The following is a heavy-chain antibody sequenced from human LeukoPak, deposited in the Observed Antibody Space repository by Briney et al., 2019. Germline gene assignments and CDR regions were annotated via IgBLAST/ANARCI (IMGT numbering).Heavy chain of an antibody. CDR1: GGSINNYY. J-gene: IGHJ4*02. D-gene: IGHD6-19*01. V-gene: IGHV4-59*01. CDR3: ARFGSGWWYNDY. CDR2: IYHTGNI. Sequence: SETLSLTCTVSGGSINNYYWSWIRQPPGKGLEWIGYIYHTGNIKYNPSLNSRVTISIDTSKNQFSLKLSSVTAADTAVYYCARFGSGWWYNDYWGQGTLVTVSS.